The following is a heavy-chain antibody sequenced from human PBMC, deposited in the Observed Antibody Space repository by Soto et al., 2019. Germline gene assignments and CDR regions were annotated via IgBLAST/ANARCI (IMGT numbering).Heavy chain of an antibody. CDR3: AKPYYYGSGTGPDAFDI. CDR1: GFTFSIYA. D-gene: IGHD3-10*01. CDR2: ISGSGGST. Sequence: EVQLLESGGGLVQPGGSLRLSCAASGFTFSIYAMTWVRQAPGRGLEWVSSISGSGGSTYYADSVKGRFTISRDNSKNPLYLQMNSLRAEDTALYYCAKPYYYGSGTGPDAFDIWGQGTMVTVSS. V-gene: IGHV3-23*01. J-gene: IGHJ3*02.